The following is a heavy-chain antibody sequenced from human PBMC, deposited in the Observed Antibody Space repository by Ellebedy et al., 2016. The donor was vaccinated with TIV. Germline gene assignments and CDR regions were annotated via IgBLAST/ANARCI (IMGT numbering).Heavy chain of an antibody. D-gene: IGHD4-11*01. Sequence: GESLKISXVASGFTFGRYRMHWVRQAPGNKLVWVSRIKSDGSSTTYADSVKGRFTTSRDNARNTLYLQMNSLRGEYTAVYFCARDRGDYSISGPWGQGALVTVSS. CDR2: IKSDGSST. V-gene: IGHV3-74*01. J-gene: IGHJ5*02. CDR3: ARDRGDYSISGP. CDR1: GFTFGRYR.